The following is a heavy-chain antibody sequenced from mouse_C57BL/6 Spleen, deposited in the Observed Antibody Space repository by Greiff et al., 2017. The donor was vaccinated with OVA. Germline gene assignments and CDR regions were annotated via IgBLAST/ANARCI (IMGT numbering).Heavy chain of an antibody. CDR3: ARCLMTTVVAKDYAMDY. Sequence: QVQLQQPGAELVKPGASVKLSCKASGYTFTSYWMHWVKQRPGQGLEWIGMIHPNSGSTNYNEKFKSKATLTVDKSSSTAYMQLSSLTSEDSAVYYCARCLMTTVVAKDYAMDYWGQGTSVTVSS. CDR1: GYTFTSYW. CDR2: IHPNSGST. D-gene: IGHD1-1*01. J-gene: IGHJ4*01. V-gene: IGHV1-64*01.